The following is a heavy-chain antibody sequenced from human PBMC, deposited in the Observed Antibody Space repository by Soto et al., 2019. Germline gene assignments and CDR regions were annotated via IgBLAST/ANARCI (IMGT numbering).Heavy chain of an antibody. CDR1: GGSVNSDSYY. CDR3: ARESSNSPAAFDY. J-gene: IGHJ4*02. V-gene: IGHV4-61*01. CDR2: IYYSGST. Sequence: PSETLSLTCTVSGGSVNSDSYYWSWIRQPPGKGLEWIGYIYYSGSTNYNPSLKSRATISLDSSRNQFSLKLSSVTAADTAVFYCARESSNSPAAFDYWGQGTLVTVSS. D-gene: IGHD6-6*01.